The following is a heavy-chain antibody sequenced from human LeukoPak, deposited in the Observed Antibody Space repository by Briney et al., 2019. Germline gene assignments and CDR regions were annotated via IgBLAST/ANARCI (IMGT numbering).Heavy chain of an antibody. Sequence: PGGSLRLSCAASGFTFSSYEMNWVRQAPGKGLEWVSYISSSGSTIYYADSVKGRFIISRDNAKNSLYLQMNSLRAEDTAVYYCARVGYSSGSNHGMYVWGQGTTVAVSS. CDR2: ISSSGSTI. CDR3: ARVGYSSGSNHGMYV. V-gene: IGHV3-48*03. D-gene: IGHD6-19*01. CDR1: GFTFSSYE. J-gene: IGHJ6*02.